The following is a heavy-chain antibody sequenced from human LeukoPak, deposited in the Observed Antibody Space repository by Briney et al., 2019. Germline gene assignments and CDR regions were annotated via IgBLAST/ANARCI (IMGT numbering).Heavy chain of an antibody. CDR2: TYYRSKWYN. CDR3: ARVMLGYGDTYYYGIDV. J-gene: IGHJ6*02. Sequence: SQTLSLTCAISGDSVSSNSAAWNWIRQSPSRGLEWLGKTYYRSKWYNDYAESVKSRITINPDTSKNQFSLHLNSVTPEDTAVYYCARVMLGYGDTYYYGIDVWGQGTTVTVSS. D-gene: IGHD2-21*02. CDR1: GDSVSSNSAA. V-gene: IGHV6-1*01.